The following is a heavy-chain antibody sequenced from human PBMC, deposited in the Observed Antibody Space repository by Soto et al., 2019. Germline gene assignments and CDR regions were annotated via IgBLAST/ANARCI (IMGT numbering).Heavy chain of an antibody. Sequence: GASVKVSCKASGYTFTSYAMHWVRQAPGQRLEWMGWINAGNGNTKYSQKFQGRVTITRDTSASTAYMELSSLRSEDTAVYYCARVQRGDSSSCPFDYWGQGTLVTVSS. CDR1: GYTFTSYA. CDR2: INAGNGNT. D-gene: IGHD6-13*01. V-gene: IGHV1-3*01. CDR3: ARVQRGDSSSCPFDY. J-gene: IGHJ4*02.